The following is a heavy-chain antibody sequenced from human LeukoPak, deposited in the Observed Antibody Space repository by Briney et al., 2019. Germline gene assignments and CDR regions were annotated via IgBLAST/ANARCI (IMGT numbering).Heavy chain of an antibody. D-gene: IGHD3-9*01. Sequence: GGSLRLSCAASGFTFDDYAMHWVRQAPGKGLEWVSGISWNSGSIGYADSVKGRFTISRDNAKNSLYLQMNSLRAEDTALYYCAKVHRGKGILTGYYDYWGQGTLVTVSS. CDR1: GFTFDDYA. CDR2: ISWNSGSI. CDR3: AKVHRGKGILTGYYDY. J-gene: IGHJ4*02. V-gene: IGHV3-9*01.